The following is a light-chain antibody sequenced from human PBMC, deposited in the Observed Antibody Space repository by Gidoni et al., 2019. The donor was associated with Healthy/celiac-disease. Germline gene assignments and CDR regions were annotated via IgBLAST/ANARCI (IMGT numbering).Light chain of an antibody. Sequence: AIRMTQSPSSFSASTGDRVPIPCRASQGISSYLAWYQQKPGKAPKLLIYAASTLQSGVPSRFSGSGSGTDFTLTISCLQSEDCATYYCQQYYSYPLTFGGGTKVEIK. J-gene: IGKJ4*01. CDR2: AAS. V-gene: IGKV1-8*01. CDR3: QQYYSYPLT. CDR1: QGISSY.